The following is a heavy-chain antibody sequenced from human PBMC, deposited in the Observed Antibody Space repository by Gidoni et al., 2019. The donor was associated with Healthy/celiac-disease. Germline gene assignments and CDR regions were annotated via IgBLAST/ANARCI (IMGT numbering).Heavy chain of an antibody. Sequence: EVQLVESGGGVVRPGGSLGRSCAASGFPFRRYSMNWVRQAPGKGLQWVSYISSSSSTIYYADSVKGRFTSSRDNAKNSLYLQMNSLRDEDTAVYYCARDEGYHYYDSSGYYDFWGQGTLVTVSS. CDR2: ISSSSSTI. J-gene: IGHJ4*02. V-gene: IGHV3-48*02. D-gene: IGHD3-22*01. CDR1: GFPFRRYS. CDR3: ARDEGYHYYDSSGYYDF.